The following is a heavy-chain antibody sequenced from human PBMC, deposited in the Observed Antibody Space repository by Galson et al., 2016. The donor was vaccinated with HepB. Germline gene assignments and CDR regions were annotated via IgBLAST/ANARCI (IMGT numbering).Heavy chain of an antibody. J-gene: IGHJ6*02. CDR1: GFSLREFY. Sequence: SLRLSCAVSGFSLREFYMDWVRQAPGKGLEWVSYISSSGSTTYYADYVKGRFTISRDNNHNSPYLELNSLRVEDSAIYCCVREVRVYGMDVWGQGTTVTVSS. CDR2: ISSSGSTT. CDR3: VREVRVYGMDV. V-gene: IGHV3-11*01.